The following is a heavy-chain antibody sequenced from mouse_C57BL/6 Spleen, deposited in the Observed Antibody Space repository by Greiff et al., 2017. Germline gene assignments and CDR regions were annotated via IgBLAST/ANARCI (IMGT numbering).Heavy chain of an antibody. Sequence: EVKVEESGPGLVKPSQSLSLTCSVTGYSITSGYYWNWIRQFPGNKLEWMGYISYDGSNNYNPSLKNRISITRDTSKNQFFLKLNSVTTEDTATYYCAVGDPFAYWGQGTLVTVSA. V-gene: IGHV3-6*01. CDR2: ISYDGSN. CDR3: AVGDPFAY. D-gene: IGHD3-1*01. J-gene: IGHJ3*01. CDR1: GYSITSGYY.